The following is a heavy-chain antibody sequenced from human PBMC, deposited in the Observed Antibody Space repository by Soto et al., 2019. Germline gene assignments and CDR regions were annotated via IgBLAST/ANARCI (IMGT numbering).Heavy chain of an antibody. CDR3: VRFDQVSYYFDY. D-gene: IGHD3-16*01. V-gene: IGHV4-59*01. CDR2: IYYRGST. J-gene: IGHJ4*02. Sequence: LSLTCTVSGGSITSYYWSWIRQPPGKGLEWIGYIYYRGSTNYNPSLKSRVTISVDTSKNQFSLKLSSITVADTAVYYCVRFDQVSYYFDYWGQGTLVTVSS. CDR1: GGSITSYY.